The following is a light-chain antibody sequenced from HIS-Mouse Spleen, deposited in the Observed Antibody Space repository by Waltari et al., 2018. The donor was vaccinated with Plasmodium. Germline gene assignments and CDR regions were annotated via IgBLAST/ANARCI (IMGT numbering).Light chain of an antibody. V-gene: IGLV8-61*01. CDR2: STN. Sequence: QTVVTQEPSFSVSPGGTVTLTCGLSSASVSTSYYPSWYQQTPGQAPSKLIYSTNPRSSGVPDRFSGSILGNKAALTITGAQADDESDYYCVLYMGSGIWVFGGGTKLTVL. CDR3: VLYMGSGIWV. CDR1: SASVSTSYY. J-gene: IGLJ2*01.